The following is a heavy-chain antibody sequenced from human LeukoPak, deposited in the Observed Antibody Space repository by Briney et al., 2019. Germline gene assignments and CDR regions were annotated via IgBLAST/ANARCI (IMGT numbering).Heavy chain of an antibody. Sequence: GGSLRLSCAASGYTFGSYAMHWVRQAPGKGLEYVSTISSNGGSTYYADSVKGRFIISRDNSKNTLYLQMGSLRAEDMAVFYCARENTFFDLWGQGALVTVSS. J-gene: IGHJ4*02. CDR3: ARENTFFDL. CDR2: ISSNGGST. CDR1: GYTFGSYA. V-gene: IGHV3-64*02.